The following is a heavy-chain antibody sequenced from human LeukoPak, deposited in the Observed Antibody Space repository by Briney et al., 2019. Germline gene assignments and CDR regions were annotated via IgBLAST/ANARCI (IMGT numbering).Heavy chain of an antibody. D-gene: IGHD3-22*01. CDR1: GGSISSRSYY. Sequence: SETLSLTCTVSGGSISSRSYYWDWLRQPPGKGLEWIGSMQYSGRTYYNPSLKSRVTISVDTSKNQFSLKLSSVTVADTAVYYCARGMIGVDRLDYWGQGTLVTVSS. V-gene: IGHV4-39*07. CDR3: ARGMIGVDRLDY. J-gene: IGHJ4*02. CDR2: MQYSGRT.